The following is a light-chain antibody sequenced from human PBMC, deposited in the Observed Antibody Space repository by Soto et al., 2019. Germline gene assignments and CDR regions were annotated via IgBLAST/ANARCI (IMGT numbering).Light chain of an antibody. CDR3: ISYTGSSTSYV. Sequence: QSVLTQPASVSGSPGQSSTISCTGTSSDVGAYNHVAWYQQHPGKAPKFMIYEVSNRPSGVSNRFSGSKSGNTASLTISGLQAEHEAVYYCISYTGSSTSYVFGTGTKVTVL. CDR1: SSDVGAYNH. CDR2: EVS. V-gene: IGLV2-14*01. J-gene: IGLJ1*01.